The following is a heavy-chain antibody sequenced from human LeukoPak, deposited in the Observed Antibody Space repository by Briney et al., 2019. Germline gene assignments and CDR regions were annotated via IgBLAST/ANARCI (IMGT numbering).Heavy chain of an antibody. Sequence: PGGSLRLSCTASGFTFGDYAMSWVRQAPGKGLEWVGFIRSKAYGGTTEYAASVKGGFTISRDDSKSIAYLQMNSLKTEDTAVYYCTRDPSFGDFDYWGQGTLVTVSS. V-gene: IGHV3-49*04. D-gene: IGHD3-10*01. CDR3: TRDPSFGDFDY. CDR2: IRSKAYGGTT. J-gene: IGHJ4*02. CDR1: GFTFGDYA.